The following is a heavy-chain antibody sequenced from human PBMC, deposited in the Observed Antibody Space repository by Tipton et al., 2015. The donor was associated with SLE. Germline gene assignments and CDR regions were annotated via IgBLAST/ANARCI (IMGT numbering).Heavy chain of an antibody. Sequence: QSGPEVKKPGASVKVSCRASGFTFTNYAIHWVRQDPGQRLEWVGWINTDNGNTKYSHRLQGRITIARDTSANTVYMELSSLRSEDTAVYYCARESDNFWSGYDYWGQGALVTVSS. CDR3: ARESDNFWSGYDY. V-gene: IGHV1-3*04. CDR2: INTDNGNT. J-gene: IGHJ4*02. CDR1: GFTFTNYA. D-gene: IGHD3-3*01.